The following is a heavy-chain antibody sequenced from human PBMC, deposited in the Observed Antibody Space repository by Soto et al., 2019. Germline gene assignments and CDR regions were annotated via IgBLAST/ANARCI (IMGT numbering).Heavy chain of an antibody. CDR3: AKYTSGWDFDH. J-gene: IGHJ4*02. V-gene: IGHV3-23*01. D-gene: IGHD6-19*01. CDR2: ITGSGAGT. CDR1: GFTFSAYA. Sequence: GGSLRLSCAASGFTFSAYAMSWVRQAPVKGLEWVSAITGSGAGTYYADSVRGRFTISRYNSKNTLYLQMNSLRAEDTAVYYCAKYTSGWDFDHWGQGTLVTVS.